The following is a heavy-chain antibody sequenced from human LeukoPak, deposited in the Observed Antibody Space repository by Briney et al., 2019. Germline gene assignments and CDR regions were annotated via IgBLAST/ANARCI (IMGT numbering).Heavy chain of an antibody. J-gene: IGHJ4*02. CDR2: IIGSGEST. D-gene: IGHD3-10*01. Sequence: PGGSLRLSCAASGFTFKNYAMSWVRQAPGKGLEWVSAIIGSGESTFYADSVEGRFTVSRDNSKNTVSLQMNSLRAEDTAIYYCAKRKSGSAGLYYFDYWGQGTLVTVSS. V-gene: IGHV3-23*01. CDR1: GFTFKNYA. CDR3: AKRKSGSAGLYYFDY.